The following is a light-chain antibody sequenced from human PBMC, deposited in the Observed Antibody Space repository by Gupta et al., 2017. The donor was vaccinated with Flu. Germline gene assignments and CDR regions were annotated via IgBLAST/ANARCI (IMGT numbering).Light chain of an antibody. CDR2: QVS. CDR1: SSDVGSYDY. CDR3: NSYTSSNTWV. Sequence: SITISCTGTSSDVGSYDYVSWYQQHPGKAPKLMIFQVSYRPSGVSNRFSGSKSGNTASLTISGLQADDEADYYCNSYTSSNTWVFGGRTKLTVL. J-gene: IGLJ3*02. V-gene: IGLV2-14*01.